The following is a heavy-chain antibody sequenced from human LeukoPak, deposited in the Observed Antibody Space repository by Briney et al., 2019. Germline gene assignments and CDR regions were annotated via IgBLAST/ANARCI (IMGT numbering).Heavy chain of an antibody. CDR1: GGSINSYY. V-gene: IGHV4-4*07. CDR2: IYTSGST. J-gene: IGHJ4*02. D-gene: IGHD3-10*01. CDR3: ARDRPYSESGRWIRFDF. Sequence: SEALSLTCTVSGGSINSYYWSWIRQPAGKGLEWIGRIYTSGSTDYNPSLKSRVTMSVDTSKNQFSLEVRPVTAADTAVYYCARDRPYSESGRWIRFDFWGQGTLVTVSS.